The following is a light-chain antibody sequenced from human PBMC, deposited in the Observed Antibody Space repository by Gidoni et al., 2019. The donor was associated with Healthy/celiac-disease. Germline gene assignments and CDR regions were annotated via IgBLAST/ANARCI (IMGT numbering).Light chain of an antibody. Sequence: GDRVTITCRASQSISTYLNWYQQKPGKAPKVLIYAASNLQSGVPSRFSGSGSGTDFTLTISSLQPEDFATYYCQQSYFSPITFGQGTRLEIK. CDR1: QSISTY. J-gene: IGKJ5*01. CDR2: AAS. CDR3: QQSYFSPIT. V-gene: IGKV1-39*01.